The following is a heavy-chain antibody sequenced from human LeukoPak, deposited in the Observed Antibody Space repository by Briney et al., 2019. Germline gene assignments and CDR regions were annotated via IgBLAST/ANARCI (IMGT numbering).Heavy chain of an antibody. CDR3: AFSYYYDSSGYFGY. CDR2: ISGSGGST. D-gene: IGHD3-22*01. J-gene: IGHJ4*02. V-gene: IGHV3-23*01. Sequence: GGSLRLSCAASGFTFSSYAMSWVRQAPGKGLEWVSAISGSGGSTYYADSVKGRFTISRDNSKNMLYLQMNSLRAEDAAVYYCAFSYYYDSSGYFGYWGQGTLVTVSS. CDR1: GFTFSSYA.